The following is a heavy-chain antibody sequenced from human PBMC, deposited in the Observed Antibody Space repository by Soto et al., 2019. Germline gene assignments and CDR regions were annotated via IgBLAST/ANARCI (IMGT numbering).Heavy chain of an antibody. V-gene: IGHV3-30*18. J-gene: IGHJ3*02. CDR2: ISYDGSNK. D-gene: IGHD3-22*01. Sequence: LGESLKISCAASGFTFSSYGMHWVRQAPGKGLEWVAVISYDGSNKYYADSVKGRFTISRDNSKNTLYLQMNSLRAEDTAVYYCANSAGAEAPYDSSGYYYDAFDIWGQGTMVTVSS. CDR3: ANSAGAEAPYDSSGYYYDAFDI. CDR1: GFTFSSYG.